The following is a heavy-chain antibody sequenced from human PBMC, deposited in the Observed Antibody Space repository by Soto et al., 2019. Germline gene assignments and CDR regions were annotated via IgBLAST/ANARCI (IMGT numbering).Heavy chain of an antibody. V-gene: IGHV3-30-3*01. Sequence: GGSLRLSCAASGFTFSSYAMHWVRQAPGKGLEWVAVISYDGSNKYYADSVKGRFTISRDNSKNTLYLQMNSLRAEDTAVYYCARDREGVADFWSGYEDYWGQGTLVTVSS. D-gene: IGHD3-3*01. CDR1: GFTFSSYA. CDR2: ISYDGSNK. J-gene: IGHJ4*02. CDR3: ARDREGVADFWSGYEDY.